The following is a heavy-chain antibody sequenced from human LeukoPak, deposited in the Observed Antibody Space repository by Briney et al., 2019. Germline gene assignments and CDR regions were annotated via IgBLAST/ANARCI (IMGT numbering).Heavy chain of an antibody. J-gene: IGHJ4*01. CDR1: GLTFSSYG. CDR2: ISYDGTNK. Sequence: GGSLRLSCAASGLTFSSYGMHGVRQAPGKGLEWVAVISYDGTNKYYADSVKGRLTTSRDNSKNTLYLQMNSLRVEDTAVYYCAKDAHSGSYFDYWGQGILVTVSS. D-gene: IGHD1-26*01. CDR3: AKDAHSGSYFDY. V-gene: IGHV3-30*18.